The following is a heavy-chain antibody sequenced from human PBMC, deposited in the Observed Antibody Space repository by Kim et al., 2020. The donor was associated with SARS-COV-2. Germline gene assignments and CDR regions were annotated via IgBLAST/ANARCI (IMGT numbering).Heavy chain of an antibody. CDR3: AREGYCSGGSCLDY. D-gene: IGHD2-15*01. J-gene: IGHJ4*02. V-gene: IGHV3-53*01. Sequence: ADSVKGRFTISRDNSKNTLYLQMNSRRAEDTAVYYCAREGYCSGGSCLDYWGQGTLVTVSS.